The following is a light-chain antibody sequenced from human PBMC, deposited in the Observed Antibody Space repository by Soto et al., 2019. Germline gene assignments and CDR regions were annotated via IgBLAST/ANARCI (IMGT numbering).Light chain of an antibody. CDR1: QDITNY. CDR3: QQYISALRT. J-gene: IGKJ1*01. CDR2: AAS. Sequence: DIQITQSPSSLSASVGDRVTITCRASQDITNYLVWYQQKPGKVPKLLVYAASTLQSGVPSRFSGSGSGTDFTLTISSLQPEDVATYFCQQYISALRTFGQGTKVEIK. V-gene: IGKV1-27*01.